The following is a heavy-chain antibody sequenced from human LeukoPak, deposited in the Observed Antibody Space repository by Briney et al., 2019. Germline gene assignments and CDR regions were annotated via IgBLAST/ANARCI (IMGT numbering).Heavy chain of an antibody. CDR1: GFAFNNAW. D-gene: IGHD2/OR15-2a*01. J-gene: IGHJ5*02. CDR2: IKTKANGETT. Sequence: PGGSLRLSCSASGFAFNNAWMAWVRQAPGKGLQWVGLIKTKANGETTDYAAPVKGRFTISRDDSKNTVYLQLNSLKPEDTAVYYCATVSFAWGLGTLVTVSS. V-gene: IGHV3-15*05. CDR3: ATVSFA.